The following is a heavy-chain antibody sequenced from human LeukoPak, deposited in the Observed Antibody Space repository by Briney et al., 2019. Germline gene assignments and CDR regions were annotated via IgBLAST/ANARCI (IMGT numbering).Heavy chain of an antibody. CDR2: IWYDGSNK. Sequence: GGSLRLPCAASGFTFSSYGMHWVRQAPGKGLEWVAVIWYDGSNKYYADSVKGRFTISRDNFKNTLYLQMNSLRAEDTAVYYCARGQPGDPIDYWGQGTLVTVSS. J-gene: IGHJ4*02. V-gene: IGHV3-33*01. D-gene: IGHD1-14*01. CDR1: GFTFSSYG. CDR3: ARGQPGDPIDY.